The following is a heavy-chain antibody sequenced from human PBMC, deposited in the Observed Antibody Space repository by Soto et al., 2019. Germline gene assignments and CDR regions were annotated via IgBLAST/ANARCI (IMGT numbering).Heavy chain of an antibody. D-gene: IGHD2-2*01. V-gene: IGHV1-18*01. Sequence: ASVKVSCKASGYTFTSYGISWVRQAPGQGLEWMGWISAYNGNTNYAQKRQGRVTMTTDTSTSTAYMELRSLRSDDTAVYYCARGVPAAMSYYYYGMDVWGQGTTVTVSS. J-gene: IGHJ6*02. CDR2: ISAYNGNT. CDR1: GYTFTSYG. CDR3: ARGVPAAMSYYYYGMDV.